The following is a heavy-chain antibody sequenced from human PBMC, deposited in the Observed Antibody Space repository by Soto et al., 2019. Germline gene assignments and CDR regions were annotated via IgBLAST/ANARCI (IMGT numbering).Heavy chain of an antibody. CDR2: IYYSGST. CDR3: ARASYGYRYYYCGMDV. V-gene: IGHV4-59*01. J-gene: IGHJ6*02. D-gene: IGHD5-18*01. Sequence: SETVSLTCTVSGGSISSYCWSCIRQPAGEGLEWVVYIYYSGSTKYNPSLKSRVTISVYTSKNPFSLKLSSVNAADTAVYYCARASYGYRYYYCGMDVGVQGTTVT. CDR1: GGSISSYC.